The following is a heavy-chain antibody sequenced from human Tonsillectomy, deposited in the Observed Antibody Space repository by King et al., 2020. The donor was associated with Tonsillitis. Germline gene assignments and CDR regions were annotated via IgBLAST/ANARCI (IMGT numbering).Heavy chain of an antibody. D-gene: IGHD3/OR15-3a*01. Sequence: VQLVESGGGPVKPGGSLRLSCAASGFTFSSYTMNWVRQAPGRGLEWVSCISSSSSYIYYADSVKGRFTISREHAKNSVYLQMNSLRAEDTAVYYCARAVGLVNVDYWGQGSLVTVSS. J-gene: IGHJ4*02. CDR2: ISSSSSYI. CDR1: GFTFSSYT. V-gene: IGHV3-21*06. CDR3: ARAVGLVNVDY.